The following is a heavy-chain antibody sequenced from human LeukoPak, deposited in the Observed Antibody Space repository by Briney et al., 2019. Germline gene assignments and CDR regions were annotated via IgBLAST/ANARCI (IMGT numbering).Heavy chain of an antibody. CDR3: ARDQGFGEFTYYYGMDV. D-gene: IGHD3-10*01. Sequence: GGSLRLSCAASGFTFSDYYMSWIRQAPGKGLEGVSYISSSGSTIYYADSVKGRFTISRDNAKNSLYLQMNSLRADDTAVYYCARDQGFGEFTYYYGMDVWGQGTTVTVSS. J-gene: IGHJ6*02. V-gene: IGHV3-11*01. CDR1: GFTFSDYY. CDR2: ISSSGSTI.